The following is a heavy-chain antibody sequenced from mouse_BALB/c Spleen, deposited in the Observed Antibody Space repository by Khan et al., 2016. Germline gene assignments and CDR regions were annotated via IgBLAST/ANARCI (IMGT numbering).Heavy chain of an antibody. Sequence: EVKLLESGGGLVLPGGSLKLSCAASGFDFSRYWMSWVRQAPGKGLEWIGEINLDSSTINYTPSLKDKFIISRDNAKNTLYLQLSKVRSEDTALYDCARRGYDGYLAYWGQGTLVTVSA. CDR3: ARRGYDGYLAY. CDR1: GFDFSRYW. J-gene: IGHJ3*01. V-gene: IGHV4-1*02. D-gene: IGHD1-2*01. CDR2: INLDSSTI.